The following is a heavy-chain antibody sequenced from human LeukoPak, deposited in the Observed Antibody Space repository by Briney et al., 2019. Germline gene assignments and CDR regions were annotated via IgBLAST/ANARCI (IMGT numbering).Heavy chain of an antibody. V-gene: IGHV4-34*01. CDR3: ARGSGQWLVDY. CDR1: GGSFSGYY. J-gene: IGHJ4*02. D-gene: IGHD6-19*01. CDR2: INHSGST. Sequence: SETLSLTCAVYGGSFSGYYWSWIRQPPGKGLEWIGEINHSGSTNYNPSLKSRVTISVDTSKNQFSLKLSSVTAADTAVYYCARGSGQWLVDYWGQGTLVTVSS.